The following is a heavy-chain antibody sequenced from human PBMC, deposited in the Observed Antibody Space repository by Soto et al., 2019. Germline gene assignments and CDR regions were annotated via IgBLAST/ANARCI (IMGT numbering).Heavy chain of an antibody. D-gene: IGHD4-17*01. Sequence: SETLSLTCTVSGGSISSYYWSWIRQPPGKGLEWIGYIYYSGSTNYNPSPKSRVPISVDTSKNQFSLKLSSVTAADTAVYYCARQVQATVTGYYYYYYMDVWGKGTTVTVSS. CDR3: ARQVQATVTGYYYYYYMDV. J-gene: IGHJ6*03. CDR2: IYYSGST. V-gene: IGHV4-59*12. CDR1: GGSISSYY.